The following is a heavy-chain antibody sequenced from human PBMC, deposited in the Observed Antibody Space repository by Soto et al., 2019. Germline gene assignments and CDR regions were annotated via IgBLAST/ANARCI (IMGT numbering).Heavy chain of an antibody. V-gene: IGHV5-51*01. CDR1: GYSFTSYW. Sequence: GESLKISCKGSGYSFTSYWIGWVRQMPGKGLEWMGIIYPGDSDTRYSPSFQGQVTISADKSISTAYLQWSSLKASDTAMYYCARLPMGDYGDYLILGFDYWGQGTLVTVSS. CDR2: IYPGDSDT. J-gene: IGHJ4*02. CDR3: ARLPMGDYGDYLILGFDY. D-gene: IGHD4-17*01.